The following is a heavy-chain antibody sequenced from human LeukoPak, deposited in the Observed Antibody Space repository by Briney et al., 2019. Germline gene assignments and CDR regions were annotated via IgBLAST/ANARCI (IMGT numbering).Heavy chain of an antibody. J-gene: IGHJ5*02. CDR1: GASISSGSHH. V-gene: IGHV4-61*02. Sequence: SQTLSLTCTVSGASISSGSHHWSWIRQPAGKGLEWIGRIYTSGSTNYNPSLKSRVSISVDMSKNQFSLKLSSVTAADTAVYYCARDKGGFLYFGEYDPWGQGTLVTVFS. CDR2: IYTSGST. CDR3: ARDKGGFLYFGEYDP. D-gene: IGHD3-10*01.